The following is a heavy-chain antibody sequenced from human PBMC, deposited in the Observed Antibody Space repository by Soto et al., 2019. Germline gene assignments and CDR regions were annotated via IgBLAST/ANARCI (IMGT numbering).Heavy chain of an antibody. Sequence: QVQLVESGGGVVQPGRSLRLSCAASGFTFSNYGMHWVRQAPGKGLEWVTTISSDGNDKYYAGTVKGRFTISRDNSENTLDLQMNGLSTEDKAVYYCAKGSFSAHQVLDHWGQGTLVTVSS. CDR3: AKGSFSAHQVLDH. V-gene: IGHV3-30*18. CDR2: ISSDGNDK. J-gene: IGHJ4*02. D-gene: IGHD3-10*01. CDR1: GFTFSNYG.